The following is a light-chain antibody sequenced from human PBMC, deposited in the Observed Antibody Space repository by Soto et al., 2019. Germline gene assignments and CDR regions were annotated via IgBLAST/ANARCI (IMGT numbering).Light chain of an antibody. Sequence: QSVLTQPASVSGSPGQSITISCTGTSSDIGGYYYVSWYQHHPGKAPKLMIYQVSNRPSGVSNRFSGSKSGNTASLTISGLQAEDEADYYCTSYTRSSTFYVFGTGTKLTVL. CDR2: QVS. J-gene: IGLJ1*01. CDR3: TSYTRSSTFYV. V-gene: IGLV2-14*01. CDR1: SSDIGGYYY.